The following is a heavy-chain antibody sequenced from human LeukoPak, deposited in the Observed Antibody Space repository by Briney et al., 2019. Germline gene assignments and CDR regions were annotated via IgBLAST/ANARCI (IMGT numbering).Heavy chain of an antibody. CDR2: INPNSGGT. CDR1: GYTFTRYY. V-gene: IGHV1-2*02. Sequence: ASVKVSCKASGYTFTRYYMHWVRQAPGQGLEWMGWINPNSGGTNYAQKFQGRVTMTRDTSISTAYLELSRLRSDDTAVYYCARAGVDDGTTNFDYWGQGTLVTVSS. D-gene: IGHD1-7*01. J-gene: IGHJ4*02. CDR3: ARAGVDDGTTNFDY.